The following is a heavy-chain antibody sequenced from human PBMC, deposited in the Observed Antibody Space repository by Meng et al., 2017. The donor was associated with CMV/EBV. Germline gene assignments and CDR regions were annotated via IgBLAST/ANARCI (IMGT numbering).Heavy chain of an antibody. CDR2: IRSSGSTI. CDR3: ARDLTGSYSA. Sequence: GESLKISWAASGFTFSDYYMSLIRQAPGKGLEWVSYIRSSGSTIYYADSVKGRFTISRDTAKNSLYRQMNSLRAEDTAVYYCARDLTGSYSAWGQGTLVTVS. J-gene: IGHJ4*02. D-gene: IGHD1-26*01. CDR1: GFTFSDYY. V-gene: IGHV3-11*01.